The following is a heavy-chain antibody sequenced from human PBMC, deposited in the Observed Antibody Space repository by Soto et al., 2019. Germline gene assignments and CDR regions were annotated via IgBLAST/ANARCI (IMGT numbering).Heavy chain of an antibody. J-gene: IGHJ4*02. V-gene: IGHV1-3*01. CDR2: INAGNGNT. CDR1: GYTFTSYA. D-gene: IGHD2-15*01. CDR3: AGNRGYCSGGSCYGCFDY. Sequence: QVQLVQSGAEVKKPGASVKVSCKASGYTFTSYAMHWVRQAPGQRLEWMGWINAGNGNTKYSQKFQGRVTITRDTSANSEYEELSSLRSEDTAVYYCAGNRGYCSGGSCYGCFDYWGQGTLVTVS.